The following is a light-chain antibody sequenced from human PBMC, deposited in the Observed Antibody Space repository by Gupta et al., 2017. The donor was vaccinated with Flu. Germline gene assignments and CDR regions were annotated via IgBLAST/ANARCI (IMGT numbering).Light chain of an antibody. CDR3: QTWGTGMV. CDR1: SGHSTYA. CDR2: LNSDGRY. Sequence: HLVLTQAHSASPSLGPSVNLTCTQSSGHSTYAIPWHQQQPEKAPRYLMKLNSDGRYNQADGIPGRFSGSSSGAERYLTISSLQSEDEADYYCQTWGTGMVFGGGTKLTVL. V-gene: IGLV4-69*01. J-gene: IGLJ2*01.